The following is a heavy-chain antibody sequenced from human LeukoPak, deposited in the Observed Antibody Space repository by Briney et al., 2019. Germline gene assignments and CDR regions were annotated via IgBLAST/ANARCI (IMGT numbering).Heavy chain of an antibody. CDR3: ARDTYYGSGSYYY. Sequence: SETLSLTCAVYGGSFSGYYWSWIRQPPGKGLEWIGEINHSGSTNYNPSLKSRVTMSVDTSKNQFSLKLSSVTAADTAVYYCARDTYYGSGSYYYWGQGTLVTVSS. V-gene: IGHV4-34*01. D-gene: IGHD3-10*01. J-gene: IGHJ4*02. CDR1: GGSFSGYY. CDR2: INHSGST.